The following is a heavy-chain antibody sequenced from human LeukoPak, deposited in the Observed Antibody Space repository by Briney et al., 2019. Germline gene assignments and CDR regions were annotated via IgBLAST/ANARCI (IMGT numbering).Heavy chain of an antibody. V-gene: IGHV3-21*01. J-gene: IGHJ4*02. CDR3: ASDLSRRIVVGTFDY. Sequence: GGSLRLSCAASGYTFSSYSMNWVRPAPGKGLEWVSSISSSSSYIYYAHSVKGRFTISRDNAKNSLYLQMNSLRAKDTAVYYCASDLSRRIVVGTFDYRGQGTLVTVSP. CDR1: GYTFSSYS. D-gene: IGHD3-22*01. CDR2: ISSSSSYI.